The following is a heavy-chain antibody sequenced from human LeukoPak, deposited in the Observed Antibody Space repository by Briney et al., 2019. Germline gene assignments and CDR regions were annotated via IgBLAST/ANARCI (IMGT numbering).Heavy chain of an antibody. D-gene: IGHD1-26*01. CDR1: GFTFDDYA. V-gene: IGHV3-9*01. Sequence: GGSLRLSCAASGFTFDDYAMHWVRQAPGKGLEWVSGISWNSGSIYYADSLKGRFTISRDNAKNSLYLQMNSLRAEDTAVYYCARVGSYGGTDIWGQGTMVTVSS. J-gene: IGHJ3*02. CDR2: ISWNSGSI. CDR3: ARVGSYGGTDI.